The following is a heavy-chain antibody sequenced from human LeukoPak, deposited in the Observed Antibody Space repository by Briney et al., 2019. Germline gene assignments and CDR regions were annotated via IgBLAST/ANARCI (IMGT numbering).Heavy chain of an antibody. CDR1: GGSINNYY. J-gene: IGHJ4*02. Sequence: SETLSLTCTVSGGSINNYYWNWIRQPPGKGLELIGYIYYSVSGGGTNYNPSLKSRVTISADTSKNQFSLKLSSVTAADTAVYYCARGGTMTTEPLWGQGTLVTVSS. D-gene: IGHD4-17*01. V-gene: IGHV4-59*08. CDR2: IYYSVSGGGT. CDR3: ARGGTMTTEPL.